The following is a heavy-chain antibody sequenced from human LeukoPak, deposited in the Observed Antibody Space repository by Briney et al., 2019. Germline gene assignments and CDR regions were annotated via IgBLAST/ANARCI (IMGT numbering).Heavy chain of an antibody. V-gene: IGHV1-18*01. CDR3: ARAQDVVVPAAMTWFDP. CDR2: ISANNGNT. D-gene: IGHD2-2*01. CDR1: GYTFTSYG. J-gene: IGHJ5*02. Sequence: ASVKVSCKASGYTFTSYGIIWVRQAPGQGLEWMGWISANNGNTNYAQNLQGRVTMTTDTSTSTAYMELRSLRSDDTAVYYCARAQDVVVPAAMTWFDPWGQGTLVTVSS.